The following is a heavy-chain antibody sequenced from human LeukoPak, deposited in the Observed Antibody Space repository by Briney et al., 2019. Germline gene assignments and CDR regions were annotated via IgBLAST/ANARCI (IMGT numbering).Heavy chain of an antibody. CDR1: GGSISSSSYY. V-gene: IGHV4-39*01. J-gene: IGHJ4*02. CDR3: ARVSRYSGYDLSLKTFDY. Sequence: SETLSLTCTVSGGSISSSSYYWGWIRQPPGKGLEWIGSIYYSGSTYYNPSLKSRVTISVDTSKNQFSLKLSSVTAADTAVYYCARVSRYSGYDLSLKTFDYWGQGTLVTVSS. CDR2: IYYSGST. D-gene: IGHD5-12*01.